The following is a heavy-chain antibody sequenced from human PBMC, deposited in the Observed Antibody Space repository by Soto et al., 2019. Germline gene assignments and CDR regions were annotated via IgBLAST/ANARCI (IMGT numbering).Heavy chain of an antibody. CDR3: ARGLESSSSGGVFNWFDP. V-gene: IGHV4-34*01. CDR1: GGSFSGYY. J-gene: IGHJ5*02. Sequence: QVQLQQWGAGLLKPSETLSLTCAVYGGSFSGYYWSWIRQPPGKGLEWIGEINHSGSTNYNPSLKSRVTISVDTSKNQFSLKLSSVTAADTAVYYCARGLESSSSGGVFNWFDPWGQGTLVTVSS. D-gene: IGHD6-6*01. CDR2: INHSGST.